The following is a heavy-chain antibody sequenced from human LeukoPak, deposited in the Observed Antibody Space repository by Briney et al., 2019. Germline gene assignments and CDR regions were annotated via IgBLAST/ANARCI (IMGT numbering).Heavy chain of an antibody. V-gene: IGHV4-34*01. CDR1: GGSFSGYY. J-gene: IGHJ4*02. Sequence: SETLSLTCAVYGGSFSGYYWSWIRQPPGKGLEWIGEINHSGSTNYNPSLKSRVTISVDTSKDQFSLKLSSVTAADTAVYYCARGPGAVADYWGQGTLVTVSS. D-gene: IGHD6-19*01. CDR2: INHSGST. CDR3: ARGPGAVADY.